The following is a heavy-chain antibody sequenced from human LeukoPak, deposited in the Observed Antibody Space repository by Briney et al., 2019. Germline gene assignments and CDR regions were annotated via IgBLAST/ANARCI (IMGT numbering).Heavy chain of an antibody. D-gene: IGHD1-26*01. V-gene: IGHV3-33*01. Sequence: GRSLRLSCAASGFTFSSYGMHWVRQAPGKGLEWVAVIWYDGSNKYYADSVKGRFTISRDNSKNTLYLQMDSLRAEDTAVYYCARYSGYFDYWGQGTLVTVSS. J-gene: IGHJ4*02. CDR3: ARYSGYFDY. CDR1: GFTFSSYG. CDR2: IWYDGSNK.